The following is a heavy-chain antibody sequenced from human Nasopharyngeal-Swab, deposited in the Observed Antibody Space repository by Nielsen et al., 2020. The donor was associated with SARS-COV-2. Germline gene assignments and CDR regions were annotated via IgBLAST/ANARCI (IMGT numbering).Heavy chain of an antibody. CDR1: GGSISSYY. Sequence: SETLSLTCTVSGGSISSYYWNWVRQPPGKGLEWIAYVYYSGSTKYNPSLKSRVTISVDRAKKQVSLKLTSVTAADTAVYYCARGDILTPYYYMDVWGRGTTVAVSS. V-gene: IGHV4-59*01. CDR3: ARGDILTPYYYMDV. D-gene: IGHD3-9*01. CDR2: VYYSGST. J-gene: IGHJ6*03.